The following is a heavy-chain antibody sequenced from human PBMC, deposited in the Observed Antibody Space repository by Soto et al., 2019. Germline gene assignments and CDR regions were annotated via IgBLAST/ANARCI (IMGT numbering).Heavy chain of an antibody. Sequence: SETLSLTCAVSGDSISSGAWWSWVRQSPGKGLQWIGEIYHSGNTRNNPSLKNRVTMSVDKSNNQFSLNLMSVTAADTATYYCAREPQDGSGSYFDHWGQGTLVTVSS. CDR2: IYHSGNT. V-gene: IGHV4-4*02. CDR3: AREPQDGSGSYFDH. D-gene: IGHD3-10*01. J-gene: IGHJ4*02. CDR1: GDSISSGAW.